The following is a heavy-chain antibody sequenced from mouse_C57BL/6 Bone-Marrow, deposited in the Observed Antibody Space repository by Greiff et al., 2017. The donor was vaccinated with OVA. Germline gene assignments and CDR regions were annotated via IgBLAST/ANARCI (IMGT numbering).Heavy chain of an antibody. V-gene: IGHV1-81*01. CDR2: IYPRSGNT. Sequence: QVQLQQSGAELARPGASVKLSCKASGYTFTSYGISWVKQRTGQGLEWIGEIYPRSGNTYSNEKFKGKATLTAAKSSSTAYMELRSLTSEDSAVYFCARKSYDYDDGWYFDVWGTGTTVTVSS. CDR1: GYTFTSYG. CDR3: ARKSYDYDDGWYFDV. J-gene: IGHJ1*03. D-gene: IGHD2-4*01.